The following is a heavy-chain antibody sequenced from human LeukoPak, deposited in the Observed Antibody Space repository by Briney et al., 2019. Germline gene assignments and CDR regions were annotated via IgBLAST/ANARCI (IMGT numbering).Heavy chain of an antibody. J-gene: IGHJ5*02. CDR3: ARAYQRLGGLSFPDQ. V-gene: IGHV7-4-1*02. CDR2: INPNTGNP. Sequence: ASAKVSCKASGYTFTSYAMNWVRQAPGQGLEWMGWINPNTGNPTYAQGFTGRFVFSLDTSVSTTYLQISSLKAEDTAVYYCARAYQRLGGLSFPDQWGQGTLVSVSS. D-gene: IGHD3-16*02. CDR1: GYTFTSYA.